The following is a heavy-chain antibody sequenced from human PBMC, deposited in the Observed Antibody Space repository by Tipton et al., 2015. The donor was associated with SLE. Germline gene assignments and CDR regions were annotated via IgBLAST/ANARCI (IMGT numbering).Heavy chain of an antibody. J-gene: IGHJ4*02. D-gene: IGHD3-3*01. V-gene: IGHV4-59*12. CDR2: IYYSGSS. CDR1: GGSISTYY. Sequence: TLSLTCTVSGGSISTYYWSWIRQTPGKGLEWIGYIYYSGSSHYSPSLESRVTISADTSKNQFSLMMRSVTAADTAVYYCAREFYDFWRGYYVWGQGTLVTVSS. CDR3: AREFYDFWRGYYV.